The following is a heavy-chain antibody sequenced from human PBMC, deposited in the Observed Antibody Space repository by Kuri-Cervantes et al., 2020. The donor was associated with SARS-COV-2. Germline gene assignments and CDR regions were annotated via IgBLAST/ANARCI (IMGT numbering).Heavy chain of an antibody. CDR2: IKSKTDGGTT. Sequence: GESLKISCAASGFTFSYHNMSWVRQAPGKGLEWVGRIKSKTDGGTTDYAAPVKGRFTISRDDSKNTLYLQMNSLKTEDTAVYYCTTDLPNPTYPRYYYYYYGMDVWGQGTTVTVSS. D-gene: IGHD2-2*02. CDR3: TTDLPNPTYPRYYYYYYGMDV. CDR1: GFTFSYHN. V-gene: IGHV3-15*01. J-gene: IGHJ6*02.